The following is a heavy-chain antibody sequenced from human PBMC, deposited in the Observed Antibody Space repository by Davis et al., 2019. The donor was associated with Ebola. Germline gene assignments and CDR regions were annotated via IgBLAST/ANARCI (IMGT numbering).Heavy chain of an antibody. Sequence: PGGSLRLSCAASGFTFSSYGMHWVRQAPGKGLEWVAVISYDGSNKYYADSVKGRFTISRDNSKNTLYLQMNSLRAEDTAVYYCARVKQWLVRYYYYGMDVWGQGTTVTVSS. CDR3: ARVKQWLVRYYYYGMDV. CDR1: GFTFSSYG. CDR2: ISYDGSNK. D-gene: IGHD6-19*01. J-gene: IGHJ6*02. V-gene: IGHV3-30*03.